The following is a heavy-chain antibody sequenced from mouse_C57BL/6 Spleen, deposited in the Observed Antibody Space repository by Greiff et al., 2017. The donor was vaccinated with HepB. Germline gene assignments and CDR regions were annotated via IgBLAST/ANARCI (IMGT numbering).Heavy chain of an antibody. V-gene: IGHV5-15*01. CDR1: GFTFSDYG. D-gene: IGHD1-1*01. CDR2: ISNLAYSI. Sequence: DVMLVESGGGLVQPGGSLKLSCAASGFTFSDYGMAWVRQAPRKGPEWVAFISNLAYSIYYADTVTGRFTISRENAKNTLYLEMSSLRSEDTAMYYCARHYGSRDWYFDVWGTGTTVTVSS. CDR3: ARHYGSRDWYFDV. J-gene: IGHJ1*03.